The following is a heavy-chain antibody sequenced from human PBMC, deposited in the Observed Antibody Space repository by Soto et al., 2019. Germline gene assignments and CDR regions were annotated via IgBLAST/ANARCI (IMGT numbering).Heavy chain of an antibody. CDR3: XXXXXXXNYGMDV. V-gene: IGHV1-69*01. CDR2: IIPMFETV. J-gene: IGHJ6*02. Sequence: QEQLLQSGAEVRKPGSSVKVSCKASXXXXXXXXXXXXXQAPGQGLEWMGGIIPMFETVNYAQRFQGRLTIAADESXXTAXXXXXXXXXXXXXXXXXXXXXXXXNYGMDVWGQGTTVTVSS. CDR1: XXXXXXXX.